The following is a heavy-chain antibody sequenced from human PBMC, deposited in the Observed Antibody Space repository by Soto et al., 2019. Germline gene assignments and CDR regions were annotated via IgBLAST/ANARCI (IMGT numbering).Heavy chain of an antibody. J-gene: IGHJ6*02. CDR1: GGSFSGYY. D-gene: IGHD6-13*01. CDR2: INHSGST. CDR3: ARGGPAYSSSWYGMDV. Sequence: PSETLSLTCAVYGGSFSGYYWSWIRQPPGKGLEWIGEINHSGSTNYNPSLKSRVTISVDTSKNQFSLKLSSVTAADTAVYYCARGGPAYSSSWYGMDVWGQGTTVTVSS. V-gene: IGHV4-34*01.